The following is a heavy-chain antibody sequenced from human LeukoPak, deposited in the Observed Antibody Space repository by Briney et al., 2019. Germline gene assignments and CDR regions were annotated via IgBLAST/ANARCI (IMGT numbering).Heavy chain of an antibody. V-gene: IGHV4-4*07. CDR2: IYTSGST. J-gene: IGHJ4*02. D-gene: IGHD6-13*01. Sequence: PSETLSLTCTVSGGSISSYFWNWVRQPAGKGLEWIGRIYTSGSTNYNPSLKSRVTMSVDTSKNQFSLKLSSVTAADTAVYYCARASSSSARSFDYWGQGTLVTVSS. CDR1: GGSISSYF. CDR3: ARASSSSARSFDY.